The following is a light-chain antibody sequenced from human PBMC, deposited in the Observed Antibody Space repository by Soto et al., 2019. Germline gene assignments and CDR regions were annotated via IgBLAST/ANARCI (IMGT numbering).Light chain of an antibody. CDR1: SSNIGSNT. CDR3: STWDDNLSGGV. J-gene: IGLJ3*02. Sequence: QSVLTQPPSASGTPGQRVTISCSGSSSNIGSNTVNWYQQLPGTAPKLLISSDNLRPSGVPDRFSGAKSGTSASLAISWLQSEDEADDYCSTWDDNLSGGVFGGGTKLTVL. CDR2: SDN. V-gene: IGLV1-44*01.